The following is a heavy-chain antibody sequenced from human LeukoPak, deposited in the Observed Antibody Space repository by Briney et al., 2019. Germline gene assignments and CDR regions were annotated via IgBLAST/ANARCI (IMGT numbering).Heavy chain of an antibody. CDR3: ARTDFDSDY. CDR2: ISSSSSTI. J-gene: IGHJ4*02. V-gene: IGHV3-48*01. D-gene: IGHD3-3*01. CDR1: GFTFSSYS. Sequence: PGGSLRLSCAASGFTFSSYSMNWVRQAPGKGLEWVSYISSSSSTIYYADSVKGRFTISRDNAKSSLYLQMNSLRAEDTVVYYCARTDFDSDYWGQGTLVTVSS.